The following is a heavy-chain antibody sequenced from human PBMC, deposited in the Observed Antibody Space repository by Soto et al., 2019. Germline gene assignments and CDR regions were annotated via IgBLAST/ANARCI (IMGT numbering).Heavy chain of an antibody. V-gene: IGHV3-7*01. J-gene: IGHJ4*02. Sequence: GGSLRLSCAASGFTFSSYWMSWVRQAPGKGLEWVANIKQDGSEKYYVDSVKGRFTISRDNAKNSLYLQMNSLRAEDTAVYYCARDGLYYGSGSYYKGLGGQGTLVTVSS. D-gene: IGHD3-10*01. CDR3: ARDGLYYGSGSYYKGL. CDR1: GFTFSSYW. CDR2: IKQDGSEK.